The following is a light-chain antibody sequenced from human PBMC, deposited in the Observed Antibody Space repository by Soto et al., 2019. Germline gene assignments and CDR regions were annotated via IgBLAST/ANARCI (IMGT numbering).Light chain of an antibody. CDR3: ESYAGSNTYV. Sequence: QSVLTQPPSASGSSGQSVTISCTGTKNDIGVYDFVSWYQHHPGKAPRLIIYEVVQRPSGVPDRFSGSKSGNTASLTVSGLQAADEADYFCESYAGSNTYVFGSGTKVTVL. J-gene: IGLJ1*01. CDR1: KNDIGVYDF. V-gene: IGLV2-8*01. CDR2: EVV.